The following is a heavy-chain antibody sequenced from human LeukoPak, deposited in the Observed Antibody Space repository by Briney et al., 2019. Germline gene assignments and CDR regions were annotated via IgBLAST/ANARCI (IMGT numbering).Heavy chain of an antibody. CDR3: ARDDGNYPFDY. D-gene: IGHD1-7*01. V-gene: IGHV1-18*01. Sequence: ASVKVSCKASGGTFSSYAISWVRQAPGQGLEWMGWISAYNGNTNYAQNLQGRVAMTTDTSTSTAYMELRSLRSDDTAVYYCARDDGNYPFDYWGQGTLVTVSS. CDR1: GGTFSSYA. CDR2: ISAYNGNT. J-gene: IGHJ4*02.